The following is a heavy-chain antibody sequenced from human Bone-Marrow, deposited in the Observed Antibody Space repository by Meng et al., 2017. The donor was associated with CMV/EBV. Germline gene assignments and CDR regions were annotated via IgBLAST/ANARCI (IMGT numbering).Heavy chain of an antibody. CDR1: GYTFTGYY. CDR3: ARSLGSSPEDY. CDR2: ISAYNGNT. J-gene: IGHJ4*02. V-gene: IGHV1-18*04. D-gene: IGHD6-6*01. Sequence: ASVKVSCKASGYTFTGYYMHWVRQAPGQGLEWMGWISAYNGNTNYAQKLQGRVTMTTDTSTSTAYMEMRSLRSDDTAVYYCARSLGSSPEDYRGKGTLVTVSS.